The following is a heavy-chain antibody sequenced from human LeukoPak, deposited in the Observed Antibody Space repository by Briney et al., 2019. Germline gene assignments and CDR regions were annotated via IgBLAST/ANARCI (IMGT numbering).Heavy chain of an antibody. CDR3: ARAYWFDP. V-gene: IGHV4-38-2*01. CDR1: GYSISSGYY. Sequence: SETLSLTCAVSGYSISSGYYWGWIRQPPGKGLEWIGSIYHSGSTYYNPSLKSRVTMSVDTSKNQFSLKLSSVTAADTAVYYCARAYWFDPWGQGTLVTVSS. CDR2: IYHSGST. J-gene: IGHJ5*02.